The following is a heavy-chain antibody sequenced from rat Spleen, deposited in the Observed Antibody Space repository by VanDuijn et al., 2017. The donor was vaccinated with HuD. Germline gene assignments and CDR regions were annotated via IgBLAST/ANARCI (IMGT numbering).Heavy chain of an antibody. J-gene: IGHJ2*01. Sequence: EVKLVESGGGLVQPGNSLTLSCVASGFTFSNYGMHWIRQAPKKGLEWIAMIYYDSSKMYYPDSVKGRFTISRDNAKSTLYLQMNSLRSEDTATYYCAAQRYYSVFDYWGQGVMVTVSS. D-gene: IGHD1-1*01. CDR3: AAQRYYSVFDY. CDR2: IYYDSSKM. V-gene: IGHV5-54*01. CDR1: GFTFSNYG.